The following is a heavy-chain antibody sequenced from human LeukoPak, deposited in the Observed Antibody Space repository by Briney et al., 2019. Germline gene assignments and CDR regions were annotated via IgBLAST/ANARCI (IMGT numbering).Heavy chain of an antibody. CDR3: ARSKIAVAAPFDY. V-gene: IGHV4-38-2*01. CDR2: IYHSGST. J-gene: IGHJ4*02. Sequence: SETLSLTCAVSGYSISSGYYWGWIRQPPGKGLEWIGSIYHSGSTYYNPSLKSRVTISVDTSKNQFSLKLSSVTAADTAVYYCARSKIAVAAPFDYWDQGTLVTVSS. D-gene: IGHD6-19*01. CDR1: GYSISSGYY.